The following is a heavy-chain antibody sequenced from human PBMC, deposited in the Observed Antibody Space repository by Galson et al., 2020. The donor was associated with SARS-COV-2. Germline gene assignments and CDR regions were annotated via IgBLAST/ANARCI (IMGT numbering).Heavy chain of an antibody. V-gene: IGHV3-30*04. CDR2: ISYDGSNK. CDR1: GFTFSSYA. Sequence: GGSLRLSCAASGFTFSSYAMHWVRQAPGKGLVWVAVISYDGSNKYYADSVKGRFTISRDNSKNTLYLQMNSLRAEDTGVYYCVGELLPFFAFDIWGQGTMVTVSS. D-gene: IGHD1-26*01. CDR3: VGELLPFFAFDI. J-gene: IGHJ3*02.